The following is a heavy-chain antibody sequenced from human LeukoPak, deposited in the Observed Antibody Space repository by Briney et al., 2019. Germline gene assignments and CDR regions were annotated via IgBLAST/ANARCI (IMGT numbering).Heavy chain of an antibody. Sequence: GGSLRLSCAASGLTFSSYSMNWVRQAPGKGLEWVSSISTSSSYIYYADSVKGRFTISRDNAKNSLYLQMNSLRAEDTAVYYCAKADDDSSGYYPSYYFDYWGQGTLVTVSS. V-gene: IGHV3-21*04. CDR3: AKADDDSSGYYPSYYFDY. D-gene: IGHD3-22*01. CDR2: ISTSSSYI. J-gene: IGHJ4*02. CDR1: GLTFSSYS.